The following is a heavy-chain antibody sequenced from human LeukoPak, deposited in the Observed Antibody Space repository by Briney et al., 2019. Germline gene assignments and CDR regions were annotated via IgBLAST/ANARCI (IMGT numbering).Heavy chain of an antibody. CDR3: ASGAGTYNWFDP. J-gene: IGHJ5*02. CDR2: INHSGST. D-gene: IGHD3/OR15-3a*01. Sequence: NPSETLSLTCAVYGGSFSGYYWSWIRQPPGKGLEWIGEINHSGSTNYNPSLKSRVTISVDTSKNQFSLKLSSVTAADTAVYYCASGAGTYNWFDPWGQGTLVTVSS. CDR1: GGSFSGYY. V-gene: IGHV4-34*01.